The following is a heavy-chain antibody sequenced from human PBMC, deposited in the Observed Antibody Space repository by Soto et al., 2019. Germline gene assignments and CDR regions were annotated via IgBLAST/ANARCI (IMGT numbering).Heavy chain of an antibody. CDR1: GFTFSSYG. Sequence: QVQLVESGGGVVQPGRSLRLSCAASGFTFSSYGMHWVRQAPGKGLEWVAIIWYDGSNKYQADSVKGRFTISRDNSKNTLYLQMHSLRAEDTAVYYCARDRGHFPDYLGQGTLVTVSS. J-gene: IGHJ4*02. CDR3: ARDRGHFPDY. V-gene: IGHV3-33*01. CDR2: IWYDGSNK.